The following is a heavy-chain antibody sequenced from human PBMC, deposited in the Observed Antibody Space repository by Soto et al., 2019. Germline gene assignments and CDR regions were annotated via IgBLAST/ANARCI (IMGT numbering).Heavy chain of an antibody. D-gene: IGHD6-13*01. Sequence: SETLSLTCTVSGGSVSSGSYYWSWIRQPPGKGLEWIGYIYYSGSTNYNPSLKSRVTISVDTSKNQFSLKLSSVTAADTAVYDGAGGMAAAAFDIWGQGTMVTVSS. J-gene: IGHJ3*02. CDR3: AGGMAAAAFDI. CDR1: GGSVSSGSYY. CDR2: IYYSGST. V-gene: IGHV4-61*01.